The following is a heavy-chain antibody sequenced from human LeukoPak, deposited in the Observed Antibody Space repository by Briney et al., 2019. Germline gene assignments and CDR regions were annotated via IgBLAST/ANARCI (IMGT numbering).Heavy chain of an antibody. CDR2: ISYDGSNK. Sequence: GGSLRLSCAASGFTFSSYGMHWVRQAPGKGLEWVAVISYDGSNKYYADSVKGRFTISRDNSKNTLYLQMNSLRVEDTAVYYCARGAGAMDVWGQGTTVTVSS. V-gene: IGHV3-30*03. CDR1: GFTFSSYG. CDR3: ARGAGAMDV. J-gene: IGHJ6*02.